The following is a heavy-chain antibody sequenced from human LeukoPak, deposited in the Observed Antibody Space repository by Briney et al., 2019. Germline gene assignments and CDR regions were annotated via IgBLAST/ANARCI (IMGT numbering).Heavy chain of an antibody. V-gene: IGHV3-73*01. CDR3: IRQHCSGGSCSYVDY. CDR1: GFDLSGFY. D-gene: IGHD2-15*01. J-gene: IGHJ4*02. Sequence: GGSLRLSCAASGFDLSGFYMHWVRQASGRGLEWVGLIRSKPSSYTTVYAASVKGRFTISRDDSKNTAYLRMNSLKVEDTAVYYCIRQHCSGGSCSYVDYWGQGTLVTVSS. CDR2: IRSKPSSYTT.